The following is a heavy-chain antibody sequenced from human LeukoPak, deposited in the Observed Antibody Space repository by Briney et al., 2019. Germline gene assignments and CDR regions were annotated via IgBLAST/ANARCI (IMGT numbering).Heavy chain of an antibody. Sequence: ASVKVSCKASGYTFTGYYMHWVRQAPGQGLEWMGWISAYNGNTNYAQKLQGRVTMTTDTSTSTAYMELRSLRSDDTAVYYCARDLVIFGVVIIQDYWGQGTLVTVSS. CDR3: ARDLVIFGVVIIQDY. J-gene: IGHJ4*02. V-gene: IGHV1-18*04. D-gene: IGHD3-3*01. CDR2: ISAYNGNT. CDR1: GYTFTGYY.